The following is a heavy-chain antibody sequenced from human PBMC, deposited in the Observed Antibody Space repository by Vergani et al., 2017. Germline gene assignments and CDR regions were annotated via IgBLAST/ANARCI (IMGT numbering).Heavy chain of an antibody. CDR2: ISSNGGST. J-gene: IGHJ6*02. V-gene: IGHV3-64*01. CDR3: ARGGVGGVYYYYGMDV. D-gene: IGHD3-3*01. Sequence: EVQLVESGGGLVQPGGSLRLSCAASGFTFSSYAMHWVRQAPGKGLEYVSAISSNGGSTYYANSVKGRFTISRDNSKNTLYLQMGSLRAEDMAVYYCARGGVGGVYYYYGMDVWGQGTTVTVSS. CDR1: GFTFSSYA.